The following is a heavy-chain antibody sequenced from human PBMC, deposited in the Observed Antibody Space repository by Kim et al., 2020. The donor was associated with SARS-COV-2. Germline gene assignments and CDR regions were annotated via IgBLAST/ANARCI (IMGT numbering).Heavy chain of an antibody. CDR2: ISPSDSYV. CDR1: GYTFTKNW. V-gene: IGHV5-10-1*01. J-gene: IGHJ5*02. CDR3: VRGSGWFDP. D-gene: IGHD6-25*01. Sequence: GESLKISCKGSGYTFTKNWISWVRQMPGKGPEWMGKISPSDSYVDYSPSFQGHVTISVDKTISTAFLQWSSLQASDTAIYYCVRGSGWFDPWGQGTLVTVSS.